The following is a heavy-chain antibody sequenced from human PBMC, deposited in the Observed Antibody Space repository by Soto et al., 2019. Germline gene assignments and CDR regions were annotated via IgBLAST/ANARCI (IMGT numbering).Heavy chain of an antibody. CDR1: GGSISSGDYY. V-gene: IGHV4-30-4*01. Sequence: SETLSLTCTVSGGSISSGDYYWSWIRQPPGKGLEWIGYIYYSGSTYYNPSLKSRVTISVDTSKNQFSLKLSSVTAADTAVYYCARDSTMVRGVIDNWFDPWGQGTLVTSPQ. CDR3: ARDSTMVRGVIDNWFDP. D-gene: IGHD3-10*01. J-gene: IGHJ5*02. CDR2: IYYSGST.